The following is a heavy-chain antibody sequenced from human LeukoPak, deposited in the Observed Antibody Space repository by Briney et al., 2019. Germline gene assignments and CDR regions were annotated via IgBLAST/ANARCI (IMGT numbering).Heavy chain of an antibody. V-gene: IGHV3-9*01. J-gene: IGHJ4*02. CDR2: ISWNSGST. CDR3: AKDFSNWYFDY. CDR1: GFTFDDYA. D-gene: IGHD1-1*01. Sequence: PGRSLRLSCAASGFTFDDYAMHWVRQAPGKGLEWVSGISWNSGSTYYADSVKGRFTISRDNSKNTLYLQMNSLRAEDTAVYYCAKDFSNWYFDYWGQGTLVTVSS.